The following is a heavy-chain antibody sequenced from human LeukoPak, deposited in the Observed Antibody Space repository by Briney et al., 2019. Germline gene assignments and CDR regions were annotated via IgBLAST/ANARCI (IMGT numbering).Heavy chain of an antibody. J-gene: IGHJ4*02. V-gene: IGHV3-21*01. CDR2: ISSSSTYI. CDR3: ARHPRVYCSSTSCYGGYFDY. D-gene: IGHD2-2*01. Sequence: KRGGSLRLSCAASGITFSSYSMNWVRQPPGKGLEWVSSISSSSTYIYYADSVKGRFTISRDNAKNSLYLQMNSLRAEDTAVYYCARHPRVYCSSTSCYGGYFDYWGQGTLVTVSS. CDR1: GITFSSYS.